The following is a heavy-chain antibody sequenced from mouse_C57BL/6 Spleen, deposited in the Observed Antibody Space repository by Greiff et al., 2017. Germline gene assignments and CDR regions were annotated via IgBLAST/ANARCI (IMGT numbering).Heavy chain of an antibody. D-gene: IGHD2-3*01. CDR1: GFTFSDYY. CDR3: ARENDYVDY. Sequence: EVKLMESEGGLVQPGSSMKLSCTASGFTFSDYYMAWVRQVPEKGLEWVANINYDGSSTYYLDSLKSRFIISRDNAKNILYLQMSSLKSEDTATYYCARENDYVDYWGQGTTLTVSS. CDR2: INYDGSST. J-gene: IGHJ2*01. V-gene: IGHV5-16*01.